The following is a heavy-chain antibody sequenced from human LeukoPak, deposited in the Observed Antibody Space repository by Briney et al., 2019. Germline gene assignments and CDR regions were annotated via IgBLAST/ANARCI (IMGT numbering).Heavy chain of an antibody. CDR2: IYHSGST. CDR1: GYSFSSGFY. CDR3: ARAVGTSRNFFDY. D-gene: IGHD4-23*01. Sequence: SETLSLTCTVSGYSFSSGFYWGWIRQPPGKGRECIGSIYHSGSTYYNPSLKSRVTISVDTSKNQFSLNLSTVTAADTAMYYCARAVGTSRNFFDYWGQGTLVTVSS. J-gene: IGHJ4*02. V-gene: IGHV4-38-2*02.